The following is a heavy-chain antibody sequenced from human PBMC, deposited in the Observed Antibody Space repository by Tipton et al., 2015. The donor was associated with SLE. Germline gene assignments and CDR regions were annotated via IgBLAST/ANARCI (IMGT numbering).Heavy chain of an antibody. CDR3: ARGSSSWKGSYYYYYMDV. D-gene: IGHD6-13*01. V-gene: IGHV4-61*08. CDR2: IYYSGST. CDR1: GGSISSGAYY. J-gene: IGHJ6*03. Sequence: TLSLTCTVSGGSISSGAYYWSWIRQPPGKGLEWIGYIYYSGSTNYNPSLKSRVTISVDTSKNQFSLKLSSVTAADTAVYYCARGSSSWKGSYYYYYMDVWGKGTTVTVSS.